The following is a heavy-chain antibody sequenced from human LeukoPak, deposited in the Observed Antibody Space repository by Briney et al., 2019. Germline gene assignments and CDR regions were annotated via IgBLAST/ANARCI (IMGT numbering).Heavy chain of an antibody. CDR3: ARFLTPPRIFDY. V-gene: IGHV4-59*08. CDR1: GGSISSYY. J-gene: IGHJ4*02. Sequence: SETLSLTCTVSGGSISSYYWSWIRQPPGKGLDWLGYIYYRGSTNYNPSLKSRVTISVDSYKNQFSLKLSSVTAADTAVYYCARFLTPPRIFDYWGQGTLVTVSS. CDR2: IYYRGST.